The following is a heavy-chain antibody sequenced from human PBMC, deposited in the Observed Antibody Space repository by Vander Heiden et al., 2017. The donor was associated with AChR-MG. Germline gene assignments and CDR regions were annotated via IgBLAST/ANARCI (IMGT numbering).Heavy chain of an antibody. CDR1: GFLFDDYA. V-gene: IGHV3-9*01. Sequence: EMQLVASGGGLVQPGRSLRLSCAASGFLFDDYAMHWVRQAPGKGMEWVSGISWNSGTIGYAGSVRGRFTISRDNAKNSLYLQMNSLGAEDTALYYCIKDRGPGRSYMGYMEVWGKGTTATVSS. CDR3: IKDRGPGRSYMGYMEV. CDR2: ISWNSGTI. J-gene: IGHJ6*03. D-gene: IGHD3-10*01.